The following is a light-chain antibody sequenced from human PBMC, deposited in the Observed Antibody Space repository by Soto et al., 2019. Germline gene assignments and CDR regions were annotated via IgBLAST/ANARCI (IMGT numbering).Light chain of an antibody. V-gene: IGLV1-40*01. CDR3: QSYDSSLRGPV. J-gene: IGLJ7*01. Sequence: QSVLTQPPSVSEAPGQSVTISCTGSSSNIGAGYDVHWYQQLPGTAPKLLIYGNSNRPSGVPDRFSGSKSGTSASLAITGLQAEDEADYYCQSYDSSLRGPVFGGGTQLTVL. CDR1: SSNIGAGYD. CDR2: GNS.